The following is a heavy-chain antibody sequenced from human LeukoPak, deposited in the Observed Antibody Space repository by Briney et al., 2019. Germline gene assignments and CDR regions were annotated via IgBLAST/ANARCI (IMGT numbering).Heavy chain of an antibody. CDR2: ISSSSSTI. D-gene: IGHD3-22*01. J-gene: IGHJ4*02. CDR1: GFTFSDYS. V-gene: IGHV3-48*04. CDR3: ARDRYYYDSSGYPYY. Sequence: GGSLRLSCAASGFTFSDYSMNWVRQAPGKGLGWVSYISSSSSTIYYADSVKGRFTISRDNAKNSLYLQMNSLRAEDTAVYYCARDRYYYDSSGYPYYWGQGTLVTVSS.